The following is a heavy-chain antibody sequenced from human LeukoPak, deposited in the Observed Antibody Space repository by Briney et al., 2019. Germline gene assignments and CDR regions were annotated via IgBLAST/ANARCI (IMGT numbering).Heavy chain of an antibody. CDR2: ISGSGGST. D-gene: IGHD6-25*01. Sequence: PGGSLRLSCAASGFTFSSYAMSWVRQAPGEGLEWVSAISGSGGSTYYADSVKGRFTISRDNSKNTLYLQMNSLRAEDTAVYYCAKVSGIGYDAFDIWGQGTMVTVSS. V-gene: IGHV3-23*01. CDR1: GFTFSSYA. J-gene: IGHJ3*02. CDR3: AKVSGIGYDAFDI.